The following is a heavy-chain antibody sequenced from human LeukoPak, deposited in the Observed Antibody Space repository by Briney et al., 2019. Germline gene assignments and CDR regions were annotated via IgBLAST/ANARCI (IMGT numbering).Heavy chain of an antibody. J-gene: IGHJ4*02. CDR1: GGSISSYY. CDR2: IYYSGST. D-gene: IGHD5-12*01. V-gene: IGHV4-59*01. Sequence: ASETLSLTCTVSGGSISSYYWSWIRQPPGKGLEWIGYIYYSGSTNYNPSLKSRVTISVDTSKNQFSLKLSSVTAADTAVYYCAKPLVATIVRQLFDYWGQGTLVTVSS. CDR3: AKPLVATIVRQLFDY.